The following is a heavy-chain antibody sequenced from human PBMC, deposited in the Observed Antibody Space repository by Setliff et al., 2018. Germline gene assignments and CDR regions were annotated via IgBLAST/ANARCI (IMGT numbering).Heavy chain of an antibody. CDR2: LNGDGSTS. D-gene: IGHD2-15*01. CDR1: GFTFSSYW. V-gene: IGHV3-74*01. CDR3: ARASVVHAIAVGY. J-gene: IGHJ4*02. Sequence: QPGGSLRLSCAASGFTFSSYWMHWVRRAPGKGLIWVSRLNGDGSTSTYADSVKGRFTVSRDNAKNTLYLQMNSLRAADTAVYYCARASVVHAIAVGYWGQGTLVTVS.